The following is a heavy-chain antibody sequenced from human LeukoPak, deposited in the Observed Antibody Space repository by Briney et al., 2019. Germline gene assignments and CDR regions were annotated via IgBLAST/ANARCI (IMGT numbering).Heavy chain of an antibody. V-gene: IGHV5-51*01. D-gene: IGHD6-19*01. J-gene: IGHJ4*02. CDR1: GYSFTSYW. CDR3: ARPYSSGWSLVDFDY. CDR2: IYPGDSDT. Sequence: GESLKISCKGSGYSFTSYWIGWVRQMPGKGLEWMGIIYPGDSDTKYSPSFQGQVTISADKSISTAYLQWSSLKASDTAMYYCARPYSSGWSLVDFDYWGQGTLVTVSS.